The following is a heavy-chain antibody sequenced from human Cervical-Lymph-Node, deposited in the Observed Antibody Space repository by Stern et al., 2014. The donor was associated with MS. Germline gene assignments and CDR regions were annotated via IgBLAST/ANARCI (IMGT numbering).Heavy chain of an antibody. CDR2: VSYDGTQR. CDR1: GFTFSTYA. V-gene: IGHV3-30-3*01. D-gene: IGHD3-10*01. CDR3: ARGGRGVGLEY. J-gene: IGHJ4*02. Sequence: VLLVESGGGVVQPGRSLSLSCVASGFTFSTYAMHWVRQAPGKGLEWVAFVSYDGTQRNSTDSVKARFTISRDNSKNTLYLHMNSLRDEDTAVYFCARGGRGVGLEYWGQGALVTVSS.